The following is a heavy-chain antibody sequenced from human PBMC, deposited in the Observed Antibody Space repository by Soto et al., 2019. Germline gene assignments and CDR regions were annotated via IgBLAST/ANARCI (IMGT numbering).Heavy chain of an antibody. CDR1: GGSISSGGYY. Sequence: QVQLQESGPGLVKPSQTLSLTCTVSGGSISSGGYYWSWIRQHPGKGLEWIGYIYYSGSTYYNPSLKSRVTISVDTSKNQFSLKLSSVTAADTAVYYCASLWFGETTSLYYFDYWGQGTLVTVSS. J-gene: IGHJ4*02. D-gene: IGHD3-10*01. V-gene: IGHV4-31*03. CDR3: ASLWFGETTSLYYFDY. CDR2: IYYSGST.